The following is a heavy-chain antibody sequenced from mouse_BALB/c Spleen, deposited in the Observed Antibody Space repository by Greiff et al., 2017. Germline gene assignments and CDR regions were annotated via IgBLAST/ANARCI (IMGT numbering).Heavy chain of an antibody. CDR3: ARNRYYRYDGYYAMDY. CDR1: GFNIKDTY. V-gene: IGHV14-3*02. Sequence: EVQLQQSGAELVKPGASVKLSCTASGFNIKDTYMHWVKQRPEQGLEWIGRIDPANGNTKYDPKFQGKATITADTSSNTAYLQLSSLTSEDTAVYYCARNRYYRYDGYYAMDYWGQGTSVTVSS. CDR2: IDPANGNT. D-gene: IGHD2-14*01. J-gene: IGHJ4*01.